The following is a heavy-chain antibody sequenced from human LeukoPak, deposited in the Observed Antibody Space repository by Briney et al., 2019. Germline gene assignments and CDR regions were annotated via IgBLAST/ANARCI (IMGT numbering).Heavy chain of an antibody. CDR1: GFTFSSYA. CDR2: ISGSGGST. D-gene: IGHD3-10*01. CDR3: AKGRRLLWFGEVAYYYGMDV. V-gene: IGHV3-23*01. Sequence: PGGSLRLSCAASGFTFSSYAMSWVRQAPGKGLEWVSSISGSGGSTYYADSVKGRFTISRDNSKNTLYLQMNSLRAEDTAVYYCAKGRRLLWFGEVAYYYGMDVWGQGTTVTVSS. J-gene: IGHJ6*02.